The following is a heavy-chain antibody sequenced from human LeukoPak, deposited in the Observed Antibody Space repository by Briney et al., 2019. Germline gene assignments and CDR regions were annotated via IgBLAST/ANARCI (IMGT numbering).Heavy chain of an antibody. V-gene: IGHV3-30*02. J-gene: IGHJ4*02. Sequence: PGGSLRLSCAASGFTFSNYGMHWVRQAPGKGLEWVALMRYDGSNKYYADSVKGRFTISRDNAKNTLYLQMNSLRLEDTAVYYCVRDWAPASMQAAPFDCWGQGTLVTVSS. CDR1: GFTFSNYG. CDR2: MRYDGSNK. CDR3: VRDWAPASMQAAPFDC. D-gene: IGHD2/OR15-2a*01.